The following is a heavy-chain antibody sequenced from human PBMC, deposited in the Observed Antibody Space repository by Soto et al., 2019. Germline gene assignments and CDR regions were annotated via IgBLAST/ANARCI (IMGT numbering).Heavy chain of an antibody. D-gene: IGHD1-1*01. CDR3: AKEKFSTTYCYVFDI. CDR2: ISGSGDRT. Sequence: EVQLLESGGGLVQPGGSLRLSCAASGFTFSSYAMSWVRQAPGKGLEWVSVISGSGDRTDHADSVKGRLTISRDNSKNTLYLQMHSLRGEDTAKYYCAKEKFSTTYCYVFDIWGQGTVVTVSS. V-gene: IGHV3-23*01. J-gene: IGHJ3*02. CDR1: GFTFSSYA.